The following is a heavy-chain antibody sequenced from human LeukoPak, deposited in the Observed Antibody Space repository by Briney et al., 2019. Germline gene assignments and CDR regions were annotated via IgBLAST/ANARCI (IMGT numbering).Heavy chain of an antibody. Sequence: ASVKVSCKASGYTFTGYYMHWVRQAPGQGLEWMGRINPNSGGTNYAQKLQGRVTMTTDTSTSTAYMELRSLRSDDTAVYYCAREAGYSSGWYGGFYYYYGMDVWGQGTTVTVSS. J-gene: IGHJ6*02. CDR2: INPNSGGT. CDR3: AREAGYSSGWYGGFYYYYGMDV. D-gene: IGHD6-19*01. CDR1: GYTFTGYY. V-gene: IGHV1-2*06.